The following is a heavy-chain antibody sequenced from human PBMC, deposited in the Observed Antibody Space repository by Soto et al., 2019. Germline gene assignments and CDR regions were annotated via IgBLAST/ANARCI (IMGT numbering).Heavy chain of an antibody. D-gene: IGHD6-6*01. J-gene: IGHJ6*02. CDR1: GYIFTSYG. CDR3: ARDLGRVFLRRMYGMDV. Sequence: ASVKVSCKASGYIFTSYGINWLRQAPGQGLEWLGWIGLYIHNTNYAQKFQGRVTITTDTSTSTVYMELRSLTSDDTAVYYCARDLGRVFLRRMYGMDVWGQGTTVTVSS. V-gene: IGHV1-18*04. CDR2: IGLYIHNT.